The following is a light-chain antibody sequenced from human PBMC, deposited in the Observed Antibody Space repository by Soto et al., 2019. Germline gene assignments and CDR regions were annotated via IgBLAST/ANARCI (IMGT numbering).Light chain of an antibody. CDR1: SSDVGGYEY. V-gene: IGLV2-11*01. J-gene: IGLJ2*01. Sequence: QSVLTQPRSVSGSPGQSVTISCSGTSSDVGGYEYVSWYRQHPGKAPTLLIYHVAQRPSGVPDRFSASRSGTTASLTISGLQAEDEAEYFCCSYAAGQTLVFGGGTKLTVL. CDR2: HVA. CDR3: CSYAAGQTLV.